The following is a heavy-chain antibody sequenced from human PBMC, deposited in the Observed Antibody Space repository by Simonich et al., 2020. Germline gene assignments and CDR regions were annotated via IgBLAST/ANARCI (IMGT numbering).Heavy chain of an antibody. V-gene: IGHV3-30*07. J-gene: IGHJ5*02. Sequence: QVQLVESGGGVVQPGRSLRLSCAASGFTFSSFVMHWVRQAPGKWLEGVAVIAYDGSNKYYADSVKGRFTISRDNSKNTLYLQMNSLRAEDTAVYYCARDRNWGWFDPWGQGTLVTVSS. D-gene: IGHD7-27*01. CDR2: IAYDGSNK. CDR1: GFTFSSFV. CDR3: ARDRNWGWFDP.